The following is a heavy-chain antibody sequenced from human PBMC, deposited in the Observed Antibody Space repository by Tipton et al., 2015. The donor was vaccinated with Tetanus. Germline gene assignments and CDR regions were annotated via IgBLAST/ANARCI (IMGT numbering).Heavy chain of an antibody. CDR1: GFQFSSYA. D-gene: IGHD2-21*01. CDR2: IWYDGSDR. V-gene: IGHV3-33*01. Sequence: SLRLSCEASGFQFSSYAMHWVRQAPGKGLEWLAVIWYDGSDRFYADSVKGRFTISRDNSRNTLALQMTSLRVDDTGVYFCARDGFIRDSADTWGQGTLVVVSS. J-gene: IGHJ5*02. CDR3: ARDGFIRDSADT.